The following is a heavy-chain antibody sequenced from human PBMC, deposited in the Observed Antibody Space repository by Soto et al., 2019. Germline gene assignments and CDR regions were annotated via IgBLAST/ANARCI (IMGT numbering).Heavy chain of an antibody. V-gene: IGHV3-33*01. CDR1: GFTFSSYG. D-gene: IGHD3-10*01. CDR2: IWYDGSNK. J-gene: IGHJ4*02. CDR3: AREDGSGSYYYFDY. Sequence: GGSLRLSCAASGFTFSSYGMHWVRQAPGKGLEWVAVIWYDGSNKYYADSVKGRFTISRDNSKNTLYLQMNSLRAEDTAVYYCAREDGSGSYYYFDYWGQGTLVTVSS.